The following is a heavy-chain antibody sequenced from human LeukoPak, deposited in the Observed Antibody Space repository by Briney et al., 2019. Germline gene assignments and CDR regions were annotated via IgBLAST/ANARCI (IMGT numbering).Heavy chain of an antibody. Sequence: SETLSLTCAVSGGSISRSNLWTWVRQAPGKGLEWIGEIYHSGSTNYHPSLKSPITISVDKSKNHISLNLSSVTAADTAVYYCARRGGHYYGSGSSNDYYFDYWGQGTLVTVSS. J-gene: IGHJ4*02. CDR3: ARRGGHYYGSGSSNDYYFDY. CDR2: IYHSGST. CDR1: GGSISRSNL. D-gene: IGHD3-10*01. V-gene: IGHV4-4*02.